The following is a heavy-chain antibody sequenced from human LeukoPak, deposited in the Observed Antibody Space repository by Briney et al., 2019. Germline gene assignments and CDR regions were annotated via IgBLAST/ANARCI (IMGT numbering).Heavy chain of an antibody. CDR2: ISDSGGGT. V-gene: IGHV3-23*01. CDR1: GFTSNTYS. J-gene: IGHJ4*02. CDR3: DGADF. Sequence: PPGGSLRLSCAASGFTSNTYSMNWARQAPGKGLEWVSTISDSGGGTYYADSVKGRFTISRDNSKNTLYLQMNSLRADDTAVYFCDGADFWGQGTLVTVSS.